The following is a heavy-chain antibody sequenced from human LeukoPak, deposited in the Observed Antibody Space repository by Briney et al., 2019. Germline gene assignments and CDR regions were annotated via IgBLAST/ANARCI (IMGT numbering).Heavy chain of an antibody. V-gene: IGHV3-23*01. D-gene: IGHD3-10*01. CDR2: ISGSGGST. CDR3: ARGLYFGESGLFGMDV. Sequence: GGSLRLSCAASGFTFSSYAMSWVRQAPGKGLEWVSAISGSGGSTYYADSVKGRFTISRDNSKNTLYLQMNSLRPEDTAVYYCARGLYFGESGLFGMDVWGQGTTVTVSS. CDR1: GFTFSSYA. J-gene: IGHJ6*02.